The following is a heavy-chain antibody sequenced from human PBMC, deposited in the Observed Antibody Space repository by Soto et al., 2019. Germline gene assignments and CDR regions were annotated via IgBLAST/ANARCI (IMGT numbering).Heavy chain of an antibody. CDR3: ARDRVRRDNKPYGMDV. CDR1: GDSIASGPYY. Sequence: QVQLQESGPGLVKPSQTLSLTCTVPGDSIASGPYYWTWIRQHPGKGLEWIGNIFYTGSTYYNPSLQSRVSISVDTSKNQFALRLPSVTAADTAIYYCARDRVRRDNKPYGMDVWGQGTTVTVSS. J-gene: IGHJ6*02. V-gene: IGHV4-31*03. CDR2: IFYTGST. D-gene: IGHD2-21*01.